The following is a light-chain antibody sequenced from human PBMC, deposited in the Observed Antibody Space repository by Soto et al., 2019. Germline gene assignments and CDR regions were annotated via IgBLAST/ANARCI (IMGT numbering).Light chain of an antibody. CDR3: QVWDRNSDHYV. CDR2: DDS. V-gene: IGLV3-21*02. J-gene: IGLJ1*01. CDR1: NIGSKS. Sequence: SYELTQPPSVSVAPGQTVRVTCGGRNIGSKSVHWCQQKAGQAPVLVVYDDSDRPSGIPERFSGSNSDNTATLTISRVEAGDEADYHCQVWDRNSDHYVFGTGTKVTVL.